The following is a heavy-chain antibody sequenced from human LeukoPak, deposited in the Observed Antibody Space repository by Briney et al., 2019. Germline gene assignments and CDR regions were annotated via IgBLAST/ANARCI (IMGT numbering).Heavy chain of an antibody. Sequence: SETLSLTCTVSGGSISSYYWNWIRQPPGKGLEWIGYIYYSGSTKYNPSLKSRVTISVDTSKNQFSLKLSSVTAADTAVYYCARTLYGSGSHNAFDIWGQGTMVTVSS. CDR2: IYYSGST. V-gene: IGHV4-59*01. CDR1: GGSISSYY. J-gene: IGHJ3*02. CDR3: ARTLYGSGSHNAFDI. D-gene: IGHD3-10*01.